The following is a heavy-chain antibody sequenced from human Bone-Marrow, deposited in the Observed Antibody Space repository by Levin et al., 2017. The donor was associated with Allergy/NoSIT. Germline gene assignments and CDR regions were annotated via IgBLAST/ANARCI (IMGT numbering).Heavy chain of an antibody. Sequence: GGSLRLSCAASGFTFSSYEMNWVRQAPGKGLEWVSYISSSGSTIYYADSVKGRFTISRDNAKNSLYLQMNSLRAEDTAVYYCARGPCRIAAAATFDYWGQGTLVTVSS. CDR3: ARGPCRIAAAATFDY. J-gene: IGHJ4*02. V-gene: IGHV3-48*03. CDR2: ISSSGSTI. D-gene: IGHD6-13*01. CDR1: GFTFSSYE.